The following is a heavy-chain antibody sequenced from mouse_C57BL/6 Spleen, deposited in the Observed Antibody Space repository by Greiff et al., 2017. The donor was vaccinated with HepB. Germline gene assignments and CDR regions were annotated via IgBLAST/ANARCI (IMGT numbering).Heavy chain of an antibody. CDR1: GYTFTSYW. Sequence: QVQLQQPGAELVMPGASVKLSCKASGYTFTSYWMHWVKQRPGQGLEWIGEIDPSDSYTNYNQKFKGKSTLTVDKSSSTAYMQLSSLTSEDSAVYYCARLRRDEYYFDYWGQGTTLTVSS. J-gene: IGHJ2*01. CDR3: ARLRRDEYYFDY. CDR2: IDPSDSYT. V-gene: IGHV1-69*01.